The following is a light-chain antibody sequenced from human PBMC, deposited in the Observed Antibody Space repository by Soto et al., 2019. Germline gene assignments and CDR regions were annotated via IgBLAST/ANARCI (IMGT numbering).Light chain of an antibody. CDR2: LGS. CDR1: QSLLESNGYTY. CDR3: MPSLKTLRK. V-gene: IGKV2-28*01. Sequence: DIVMTQSPLSLTVTLGEPASISCRSSQSLLESNGYTYLDWYLQRPGQSPQLLIYLGSYRSSGVPDRFSGTGADTDFTLKTSRVAAEDVGVDFCMPSLKTLRKFRPGATADI. J-gene: IGKJ3*01.